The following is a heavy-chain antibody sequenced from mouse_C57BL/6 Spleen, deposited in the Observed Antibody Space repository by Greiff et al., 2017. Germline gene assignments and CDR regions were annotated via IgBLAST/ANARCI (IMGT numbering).Heavy chain of an antibody. Sequence: QVQLQQPGAELVMPGASVKLSCKASGYTFTSYWMHWVKQRPGQGLEWIGEIDPSDSYTNYNQKFKGKSTLTVDKSSSTAYMQLSSLTSEDSAVYYCARLPYYYDSLDYWGQGTSVTVSS. CDR1: GYTFTSYW. D-gene: IGHD1-1*01. CDR3: ARLPYYYDSLDY. CDR2: IDPSDSYT. V-gene: IGHV1-69*01. J-gene: IGHJ4*01.